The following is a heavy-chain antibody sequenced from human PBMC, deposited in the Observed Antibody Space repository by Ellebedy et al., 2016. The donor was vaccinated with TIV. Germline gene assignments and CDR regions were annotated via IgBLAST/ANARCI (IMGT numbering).Heavy chain of an antibody. D-gene: IGHD2-8*02. J-gene: IGHJ4*02. CDR1: AGSISSYY. Sequence: MPAETLSLTCTVSAGSISSYYWSWIRQSAGKGLEWIGRIHASGKTNYTPPLKSRVTMSLDTSKSQFSLKLSSANDADTAVYYCAGGAGGYVDYWGQGILVTVSS. V-gene: IGHV4-4*07. CDR2: IHASGKT. CDR3: AGGAGGYVDY.